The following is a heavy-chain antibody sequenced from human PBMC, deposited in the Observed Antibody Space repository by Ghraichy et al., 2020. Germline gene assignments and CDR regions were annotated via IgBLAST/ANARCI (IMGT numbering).Heavy chain of an antibody. CDR2: TRNKANGYTT. CDR3: ARKKTWDYWYFDL. Sequence: PGGGGGGVGRTRNKANGYTTEYAASGKGRFTISRDDSKNSLYLQMNSLKTEDTAVYYCARKKTWDYWYFDLWGRGTLVTVSS. V-gene: IGHV3-72*01. J-gene: IGHJ2*01. D-gene: IGHD1-26*01.